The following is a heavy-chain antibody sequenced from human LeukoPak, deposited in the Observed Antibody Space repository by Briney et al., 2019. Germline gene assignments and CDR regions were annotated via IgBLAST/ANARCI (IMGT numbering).Heavy chain of an antibody. Sequence: GGSLRLSCAASGFTFSSYAMSWVRQAPGKGLEWVSAISGSGGSTYYADSVKGRFTISRDNSKNTLYPQMNSLRAEDTAVYYCAKASGLYNWNYLLDYWGQGTLVTVSS. J-gene: IGHJ4*02. CDR3: AKASGLYNWNYLLDY. CDR2: ISGSGGST. CDR1: GFTFSSYA. D-gene: IGHD1-7*01. V-gene: IGHV3-23*01.